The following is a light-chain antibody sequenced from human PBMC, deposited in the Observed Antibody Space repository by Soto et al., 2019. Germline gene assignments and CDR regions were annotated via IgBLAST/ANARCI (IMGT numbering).Light chain of an antibody. CDR3: GTWDNSLSAGV. J-gene: IGLJ3*02. V-gene: IGLV1-51*01. CDR2: DND. CDR1: SSNIGNKF. Sequence: QSVLTQPPSVTAAPGQKVTISCSGSSSNIGNKFVYWYQQIPGTAPKLLIYDNDKRPSGIPDRFSGSKSGTSATLGITGLQSGDEADYYCGTWDNSLSAGVFGGGTKLTVL.